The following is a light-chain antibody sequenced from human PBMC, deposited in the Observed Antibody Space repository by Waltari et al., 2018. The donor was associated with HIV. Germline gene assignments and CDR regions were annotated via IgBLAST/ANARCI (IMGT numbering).Light chain of an antibody. Sequence: QSTLTQPVSVSGSPGQSITISCTGTSSDVFNYNYVSWYQQHPDRAPKLMIYEVSNRPSGVSYRFSGSKSGNTASLTISGLQAEDEADYYCSSYTRSSTYVFGTGTKVTVL. J-gene: IGLJ1*01. V-gene: IGLV2-14*01. CDR2: EVS. CDR1: SSDVFNYNY. CDR3: SSYTRSSTYV.